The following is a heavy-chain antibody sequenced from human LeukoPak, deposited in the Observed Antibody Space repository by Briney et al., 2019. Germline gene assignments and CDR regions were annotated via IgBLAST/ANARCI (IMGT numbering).Heavy chain of an antibody. CDR1: GFTFSNAW. V-gene: IGHV3-15*01. CDR2: IKSKTDGGTT. CDR3: TTAAHYYGSGSYYIGRFFDY. D-gene: IGHD3-10*01. Sequence: PGGSLRLSCAASGFTFSNAWMSWVRQAPGKGLEWVGRIKSKTDGGTTDYAAPVEGRFTISRDDSKNTLYLQMNSLKTEDTAVYYCTTAAHYYGSGSYYIGRFFDYWGQGTLVTVSS. J-gene: IGHJ4*02.